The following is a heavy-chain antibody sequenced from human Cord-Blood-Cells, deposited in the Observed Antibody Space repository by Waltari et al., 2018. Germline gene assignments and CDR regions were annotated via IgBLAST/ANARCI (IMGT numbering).Heavy chain of an antibody. V-gene: IGHV4-34*01. CDR1: GGSFSGYY. CDR2: INHSGST. CDR3: ARPSGLYSSGWYYFDY. D-gene: IGHD6-19*01. J-gene: IGHJ4*02. Sequence: QVQLQQWGAGLLKPSETLSLTCAVYGGSFSGYYWSWIRQPPGKGLEWIGEINHSGSTNYNPSPRSRVTISVDTSKNQFSLKLSSVTAADTAVYYCARPSGLYSSGWYYFDYWGQGTLVTVSS.